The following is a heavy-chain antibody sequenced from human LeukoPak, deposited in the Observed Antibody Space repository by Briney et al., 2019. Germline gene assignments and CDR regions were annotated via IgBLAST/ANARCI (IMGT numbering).Heavy chain of an antibody. CDR2: ISAYNGNT. CDR1: GYIFTSYG. V-gene: IGHV1-18*01. D-gene: IGHD6-6*01. CDR3: ARVWRQLGPLDY. J-gene: IGHJ4*02. Sequence: ASVKVSCKASGYIFTSYGISWVRQAPGQGLEWMGWISAYNGNTNYAQKLQGRVTMTTDTSTSTAYMELRSLRSDDTAVYYCARVWRQLGPLDYWGQGTLVTVSS.